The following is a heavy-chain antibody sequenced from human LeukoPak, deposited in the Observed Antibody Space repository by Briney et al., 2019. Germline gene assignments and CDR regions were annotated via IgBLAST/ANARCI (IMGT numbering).Heavy chain of an antibody. CDR1: GFTFSSYS. D-gene: IGHD3-3*01. V-gene: IGHV3-21*05. Sequence: GGSLRLSCAASGFTFSSYSMNWVRQAPGKGLEWVSYISRSSSYIYYADSVRGRFTISRDNAKKSLYLQMNSLRAEDTAVYYCARDGGFGDTDYWYFDLWGRGTLVTVSS. J-gene: IGHJ2*01. CDR3: ARDGGFGDTDYWYFDL. CDR2: ISRSSSYI.